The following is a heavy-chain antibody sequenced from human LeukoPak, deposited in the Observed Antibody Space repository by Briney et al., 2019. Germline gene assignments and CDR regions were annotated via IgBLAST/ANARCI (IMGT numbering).Heavy chain of an antibody. CDR3: ARGVPVVGDWYFDL. V-gene: IGHV3-21*04. CDR1: GFTFSSYS. J-gene: IGHJ2*01. D-gene: IGHD2-21*01. CDR2: ISSSSSYI. Sequence: PGGSLRLSCAASGFTFSSYSMNWVRQAPGKGLEWVSSISSSSSYIYYADSVKGRFTISRDNAKNSLYLQMNSLRAEDTAVYYCARGVPVVGDWYFDLWSRGTLVTVSS.